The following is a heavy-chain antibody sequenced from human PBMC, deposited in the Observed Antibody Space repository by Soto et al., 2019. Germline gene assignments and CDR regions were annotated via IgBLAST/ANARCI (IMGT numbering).Heavy chain of an antibody. Sequence: GASVKVSCKASGGTFSSYAISWVRQAPGQGLEWMGGIIPIFGTANYAQKFQGRVTITADESTSTAYMELSSLRSEDTAVYYCASNIYSSRGLDRAPHYYYGMDVWGQGTTVTVSS. D-gene: IGHD6-13*01. CDR1: GGTFSSYA. CDR2: IIPIFGTA. J-gene: IGHJ6*02. CDR3: ASNIYSSRGLDRAPHYYYGMDV. V-gene: IGHV1-69*13.